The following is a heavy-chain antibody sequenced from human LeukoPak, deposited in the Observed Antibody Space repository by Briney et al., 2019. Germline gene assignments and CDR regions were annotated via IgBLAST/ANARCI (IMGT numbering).Heavy chain of an antibody. CDR3: ARGLGTYYDFWSGYYTDSGLVPYFDY. V-gene: IGHV1-69*06. D-gene: IGHD3-3*01. Sequence: SVKVSCKASGGTFSSYAISWVRQAPGQGLEWMGGIIPIFGTANYAQKFQGRVTTTADKSTSTAYMELSSLRSEDTAVYYCARGLGTYYDFWSGYYTDSGLVPYFDYWGQGTLVTVSS. CDR1: GGTFSSYA. J-gene: IGHJ4*02. CDR2: IIPIFGTA.